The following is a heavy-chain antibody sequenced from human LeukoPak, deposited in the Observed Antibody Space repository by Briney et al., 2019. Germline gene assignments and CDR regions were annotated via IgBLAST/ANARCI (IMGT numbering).Heavy chain of an antibody. V-gene: IGHV3-48*03. CDR2: ITKTGNSK. CDR1: GFTFSNYE. J-gene: IGHJ4*02. Sequence: PGGSLRLSCVASGFTFSNYEMNWVRQAPGKGPEWVSYITKTGNSKYYADSVKGRFTVSRDDASKSLYLQMDSLGAEDTAVYYCVREGSLDDFDYWGQGTLVTVSS. CDR3: VREGSLDDFDY. D-gene: IGHD3-9*01.